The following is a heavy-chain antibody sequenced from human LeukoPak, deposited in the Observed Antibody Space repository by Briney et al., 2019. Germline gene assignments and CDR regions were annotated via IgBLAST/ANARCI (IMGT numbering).Heavy chain of an antibody. V-gene: IGHV3-33*01. Sequence: GGSLRLSCAASGFTFSSYGMHWVRQAPGKGLEWVAVIWYDGSNKYYADSVKGRFTISRDNSKNTLYLQMNSLRVEDTAVYYCARGEYYYGSGSPSTFDYWGQGTLVTVSS. D-gene: IGHD3-10*01. CDR3: ARGEYYYGSGSPSTFDY. CDR2: IWYDGSNK. CDR1: GFTFSSYG. J-gene: IGHJ4*02.